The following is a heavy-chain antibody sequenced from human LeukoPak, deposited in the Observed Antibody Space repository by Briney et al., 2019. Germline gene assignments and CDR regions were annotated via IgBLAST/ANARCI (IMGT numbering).Heavy chain of an antibody. CDR2: IYYSGST. J-gene: IGHJ4*02. CDR3: ARAQVVAAHSFDY. Sequence: SETLSLTCTVSGGSISSSSYYWGWIRQPPGKGLEWIGSIYYSGSTYYNPSLKSRVTISVDTSKNQFSLKLSSVTAADTVVYYCARAQVVAAHSFDYWGQGTLVTVSS. V-gene: IGHV4-39*01. D-gene: IGHD2-15*01. CDR1: GGSISSSSYY.